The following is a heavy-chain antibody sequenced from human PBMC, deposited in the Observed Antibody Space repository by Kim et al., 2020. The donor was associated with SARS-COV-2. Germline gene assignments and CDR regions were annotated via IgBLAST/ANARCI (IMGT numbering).Heavy chain of an antibody. V-gene: IGHV1-69*01. CDR3: AREGNWNYPDY. Sequence: ANYAQKCQGRVTITADEATSTAYMELSSLRSEDTAVYYCAREGNWNYPDYWGQGTLVTVSS. D-gene: IGHD1-20*01. CDR2: A. J-gene: IGHJ4*02.